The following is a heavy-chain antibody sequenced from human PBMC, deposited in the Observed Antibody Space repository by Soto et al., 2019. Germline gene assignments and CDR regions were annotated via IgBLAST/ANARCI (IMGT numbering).Heavy chain of an antibody. D-gene: IGHD2-21*02. CDR3: ARGGHVVVVTAALDY. CDR2: VNPSGGHT. V-gene: IGHV1-46*01. CDR1: GDTFTDYY. J-gene: IGHJ4*02. Sequence: QVQLVQSGAEVKKPGASVKVSCKASGDTFTDYYIHWVRQAPGQGLEWMGPVNPSGGHTPYAQNFLGRGTMTMDTSTSTLYRELTSLTSEDTAVYYCARGGHVVVVTAALDYWGQGTLVTVSS.